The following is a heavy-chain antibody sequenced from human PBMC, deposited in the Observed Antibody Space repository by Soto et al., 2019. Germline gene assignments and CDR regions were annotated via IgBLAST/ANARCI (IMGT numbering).Heavy chain of an antibody. D-gene: IGHD6-13*01. CDR3: ARAPAPLYSSSWYYXDY. CDR2: IYYSGST. CDR1: GGSISSYY. Sequence: SETLSLTCTVSGGSISSYYWSWIRQPPGKGLKWIGYIYYSGSTNYNPSLKSRVTISVDTSKNQFSLKLSSVTAADTAVYYCARAPAPLYSSSWYYXDYWGQGTLVTVS. V-gene: IGHV4-59*01. J-gene: IGHJ4*02.